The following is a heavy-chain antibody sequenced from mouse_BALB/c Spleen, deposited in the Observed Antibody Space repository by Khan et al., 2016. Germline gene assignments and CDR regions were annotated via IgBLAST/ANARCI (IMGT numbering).Heavy chain of an antibody. J-gene: IGHJ4*01. CDR2: INPGSGGT. D-gene: IGHD2-1*01. Sequence: QVQLKQSGAELVRPGTSVKVSCKASGYAFTNYLIEWVKQRPGQGLEWIGVINPGSGGTNYNEKFKGKATLTADNSSSTAYMQLSSLTSDDSAVYFCARMDGNYNYAMDYWGQGTSVTVSS. V-gene: IGHV1-54*01. CDR1: GYAFTNYL. CDR3: ARMDGNYNYAMDY.